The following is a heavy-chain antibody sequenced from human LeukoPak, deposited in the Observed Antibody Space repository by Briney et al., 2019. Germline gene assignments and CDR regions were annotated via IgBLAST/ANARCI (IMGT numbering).Heavy chain of an antibody. CDR2: SKYDGSTT. J-gene: IGHJ5*02. CDR3: AKSDWFDP. V-gene: IGHV3-74*01. Sequence: GALRLSCATSGFTLRNYWMSWLRQAPGKGLVWVARSKYDGSTTFYAESVKGRFTIFRDNARNTLYLQMNSLRVDDTAVYYCAKSDWFDPWGRGTPVTVSS. CDR1: GFTLRNYW.